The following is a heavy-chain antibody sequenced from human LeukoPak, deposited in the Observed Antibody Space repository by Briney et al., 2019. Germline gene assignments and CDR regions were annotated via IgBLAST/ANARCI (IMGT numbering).Heavy chain of an antibody. Sequence: GGSLRLSCAASGFTFSSYWMHWVRQAPGKGLVWVSRINSDGSSTSYADSVKGRFTISRDNAKNTLYLQMNSLRAEDTAVYYCASTICGGDCWDAFDIWGQGTMVTVSS. CDR1: GFTFSSYW. CDR3: ASTICGGDCWDAFDI. D-gene: IGHD2-21*02. V-gene: IGHV3-74*01. CDR2: INSDGSST. J-gene: IGHJ3*02.